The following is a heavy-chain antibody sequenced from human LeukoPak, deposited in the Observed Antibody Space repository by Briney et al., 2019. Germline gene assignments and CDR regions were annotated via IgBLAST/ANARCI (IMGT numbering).Heavy chain of an antibody. Sequence: PGGSLRLSCAAPEFTFSRYAMTWVRQAPGKGLEWVSSITSRDGRTSYADSVKGRFTVSRDNSKNTLYLQMNYLRVEATAVYYCARDPNGDYLGAFDFWGQGTLVTVSS. D-gene: IGHD4-17*01. J-gene: IGHJ3*01. CDR2: ITSRDGRT. CDR1: EFTFSRYA. V-gene: IGHV3-23*01. CDR3: ARDPNGDYLGAFDF.